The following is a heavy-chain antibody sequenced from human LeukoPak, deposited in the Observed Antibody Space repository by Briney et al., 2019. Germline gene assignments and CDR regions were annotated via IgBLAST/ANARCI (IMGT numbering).Heavy chain of an antibody. Sequence: GGSLRLSCAASGFTFSSYWMSWVRQAPGKGLEWVANIKQDGSEKDYLDSVKGRFTISRDNAKNSLYLQMNSLRSEDTAVYYCARSITMIGNWFDPWGQGTLVTVSS. CDR2: IKQDGSEK. V-gene: IGHV3-7*01. D-gene: IGHD3-22*01. CDR3: ARSITMIGNWFDP. J-gene: IGHJ5*02. CDR1: GFTFSSYW.